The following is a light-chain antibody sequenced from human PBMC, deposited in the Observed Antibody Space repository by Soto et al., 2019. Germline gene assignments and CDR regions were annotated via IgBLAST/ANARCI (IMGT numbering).Light chain of an antibody. CDR3: QQYGSSPYT. V-gene: IGKV3D-20*01. Sequence: PGERATLSCGASQSVTRSYLAWYQQKPGLAPRLLIYDASSRATGIPDRFSGSGSGTDFTLTISRLEPEDCAVYYCQQYGSSPYTFGQGTKLEIK. J-gene: IGKJ2*01. CDR2: DAS. CDR1: QSVTRSY.